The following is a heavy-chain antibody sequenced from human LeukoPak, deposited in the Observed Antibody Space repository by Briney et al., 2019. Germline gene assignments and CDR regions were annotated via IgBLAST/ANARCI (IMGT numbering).Heavy chain of an antibody. CDR1: GFTFSSYA. V-gene: IGHV3-23*01. Sequence: PGGSLRLSCAASGFTFSSYAMSWVRQAPGKGLEWVSAISGSGGSTYYADSVKDRFTISRDNSKNTLYLQMNSLRAEDTAVYYCAKDYEGATHPADAFDIWGQGTMVTVSS. CDR2: ISGSGGST. CDR3: AKDYEGATHPADAFDI. J-gene: IGHJ3*02. D-gene: IGHD1-26*01.